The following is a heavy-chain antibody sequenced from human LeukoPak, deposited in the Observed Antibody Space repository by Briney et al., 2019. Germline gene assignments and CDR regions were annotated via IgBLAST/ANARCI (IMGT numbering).Heavy chain of an antibody. CDR3: AIEPRSSSRYHRANWFDP. CDR2: ISSSSSYI. V-gene: IGHV3-21*01. CDR1: GFTFSSYS. D-gene: IGHD6-13*01. J-gene: IGHJ5*02. Sequence: GGSLRLSCAASGFTFSSYSMNWVRQAPGKGLEWVSSISSSSSYIYYADSVKGRFTISRDNAKNSLYLQMNSLRAEDTAVYYCAIEPRSSSRYHRANWFDPWGQGTLVTVSS.